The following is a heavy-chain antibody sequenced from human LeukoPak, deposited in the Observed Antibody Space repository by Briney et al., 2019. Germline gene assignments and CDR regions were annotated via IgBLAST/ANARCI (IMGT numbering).Heavy chain of an antibody. CDR1: GFTFSDYY. CDR3: ARPAVDLKLWFDP. Sequence: SGGSLILSCAASGFTFSDYYMSWIRQAPGKGLEWVSYISSSGSTIYYADSVKGRFTISRDNAKNSLYLQMKSLRAEDTAVYYCARPAVDLKLWFDPWGQGTLVTVSS. V-gene: IGHV3-11*01. D-gene: IGHD3/OR15-3a*01. J-gene: IGHJ5*02. CDR2: ISSSGSTI.